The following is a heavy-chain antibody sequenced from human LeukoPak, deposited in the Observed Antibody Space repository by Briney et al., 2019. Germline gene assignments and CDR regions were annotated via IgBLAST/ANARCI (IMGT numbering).Heavy chain of an antibody. J-gene: IGHJ3*02. V-gene: IGHV1-2*02. CDR3: ASWLRGVIGAFDI. CDR1: GYTFTGYY. D-gene: IGHD3-10*01. Sequence: ASVKVSCKASGYTFTGYYIHWVRQAPGQGLEWMGWINPNGGGTNYAQKFQGRVTMTRDTSVNTAYMELSRLRSDDTAVYYCASWLRGVIGAFDIWGQGTMVTVSS. CDR2: INPNGGGT.